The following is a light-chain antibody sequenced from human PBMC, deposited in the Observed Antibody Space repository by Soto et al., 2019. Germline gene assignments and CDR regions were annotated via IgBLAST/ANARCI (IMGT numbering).Light chain of an antibody. J-gene: IGKJ3*01. V-gene: IGKV3D-20*02. CDR3: QQRFTWPS. CDR2: GAS. Sequence: EIVLTQSPGTLSLSPGERATISCRASQSFSSSYLAWNKQKPGQATRLLIYGASNRATDIPDRFSGNGSGTDFTLTISRLEPEDFAVYYCQQRFTWPSFGPGTKVDIK. CDR1: QSFSSSY.